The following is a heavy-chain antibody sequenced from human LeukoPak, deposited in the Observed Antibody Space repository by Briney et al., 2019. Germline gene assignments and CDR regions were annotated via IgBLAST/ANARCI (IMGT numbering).Heavy chain of an antibody. CDR1: GYTFTGSY. J-gene: IGHJ4*02. CDR2: INPNSGGT. CDR3: ARETGYCSGGRCYFIY. D-gene: IGHD2-15*01. V-gene: IGHV1-2*02. Sequence: GASVEVSCKASGYTFTGSYIHWVRQAPGQGLEWMGWINPNSGGTSSAQKFQGRVTMTRDTSVSTAYMELSRLRSDDTALYYCARETGYCSGGRCYFIYWGQGTLVTVSS.